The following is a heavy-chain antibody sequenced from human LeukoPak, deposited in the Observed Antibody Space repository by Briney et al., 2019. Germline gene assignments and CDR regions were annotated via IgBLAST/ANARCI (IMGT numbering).Heavy chain of an antibody. Sequence: PSETLSLTCTVSGGSISSSSYYWGWIRQPPGKGLEWIGSIYYSGSTYYNPSLKSRVTISVDTSKNQFSLKPSSVTAADTAVYYCASEEFNTTPPRSWGQGTLVTVSS. CDR2: IYYSGST. V-gene: IGHV4-39*01. J-gene: IGHJ5*02. CDR1: GGSISSSSYY. D-gene: IGHD1-26*01. CDR3: ASEEFNTTPPRS.